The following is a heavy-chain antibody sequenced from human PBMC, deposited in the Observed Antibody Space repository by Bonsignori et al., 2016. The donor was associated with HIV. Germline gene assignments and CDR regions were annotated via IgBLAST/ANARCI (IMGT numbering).Heavy chain of an antibody. CDR2: INPNSGAT. V-gene: IGHV1-2*02. CDR1: GYTFTGHY. D-gene: IGHD2-15*01. CDR3: ARESRYCSGGSCYGGNWFDH. J-gene: IGHJ5*02. Sequence: ASVKVSCKASGYTFTGHYIHWVRQAPGQGLEWMGWINPNSGATIYAQKFQGRVTMTRNTSISTVNMELSRLRSDDTAVYYCARESRYCSGGSCYGGNWFDHWGQGTRSPSPQ.